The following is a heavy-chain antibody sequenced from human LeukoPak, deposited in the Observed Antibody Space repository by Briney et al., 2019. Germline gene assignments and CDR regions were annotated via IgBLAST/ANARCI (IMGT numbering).Heavy chain of an antibody. CDR1: GGSISSSSYY. V-gene: IGHV4-39*01. D-gene: IGHD3-22*01. Sequence: PSETLSLTCTVSGGSISSSSYYWGWIRQPPGKGLEWIGSIYYSGSTYYNPSLKSRVTISVDTSKNQFSLKLSSVTAADTAVYYCASTAYYYDSSAPPRYFGWFDPGGQGTLVTVSS. CDR2: IYYSGST. CDR3: ASTAYYYDSSAPPRYFGWFDP. J-gene: IGHJ5*02.